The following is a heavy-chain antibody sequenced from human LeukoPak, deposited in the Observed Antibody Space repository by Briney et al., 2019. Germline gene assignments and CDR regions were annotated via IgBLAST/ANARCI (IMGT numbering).Heavy chain of an antibody. J-gene: IGHJ5*02. CDR2: INHSGST. Sequence: SETETLPCAVYGGSFSGYYWSWIRQPPGKGLEWIGEINHSGSTNYNPSLKSRVTISVDTSKNQFSLKLSSVTAADTAVYYCARGLRVKRWFDPWGQRGIPSVSS. V-gene: IGHV4-34*01. CDR3: ARGLRVKRWFDP. CDR1: GGSFSGYY. D-gene: IGHD2-21*02.